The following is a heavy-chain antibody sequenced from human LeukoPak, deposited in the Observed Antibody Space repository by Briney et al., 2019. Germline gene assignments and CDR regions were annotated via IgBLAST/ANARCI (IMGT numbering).Heavy chain of an antibody. D-gene: IGHD3-9*01. V-gene: IGHV1-46*01. Sequence: GASVKVSCKASGYTFTSYYMHWVRQAPGQGLEWMGIINPSGGSTSYAQKLQGRVTMTTDTSTSTAYMELRSLRSDDTAVYYCARPNYDILTGYYYYYYMDVWGKGTTVTVSS. CDR3: ARPNYDILTGYYYYYYMDV. J-gene: IGHJ6*03. CDR1: GYTFTSYY. CDR2: INPSGGST.